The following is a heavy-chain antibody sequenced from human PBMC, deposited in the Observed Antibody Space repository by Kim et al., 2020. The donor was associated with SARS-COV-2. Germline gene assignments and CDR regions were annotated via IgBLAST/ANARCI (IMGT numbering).Heavy chain of an antibody. Sequence: SPSLKSRLTIPKDTSKNQVVLTMTNMDPVDTATYYCAHRLFSSGWYSFDYWGQGTLVTVSS. CDR3: AHRLFSSGWYSFDY. J-gene: IGHJ4*02. D-gene: IGHD6-19*01. V-gene: IGHV2-5*01.